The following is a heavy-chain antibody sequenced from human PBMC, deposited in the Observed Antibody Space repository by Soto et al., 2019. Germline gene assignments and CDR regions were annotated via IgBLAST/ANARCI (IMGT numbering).Heavy chain of an antibody. D-gene: IGHD2-2*01. CDR1: GGTFSSYA. CDR2: IIPIFGTA. V-gene: IGHV1-69*13. Sequence: SVKVSCKASGGTFSSYAISWVRQAPGQGLEWMGGIIPIFGTANYAQKFQGRVTITADESTSTAYMELSSLRSEDTAVYYCAREERGCSSTSCFPSDENDYGDYSFDYWGQGTLVTVSS. CDR3: AREERGCSSTSCFPSDENDYGDYSFDY. J-gene: IGHJ4*02.